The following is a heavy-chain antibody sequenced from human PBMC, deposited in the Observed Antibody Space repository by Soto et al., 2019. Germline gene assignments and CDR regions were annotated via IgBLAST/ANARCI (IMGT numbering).Heavy chain of an antibody. V-gene: IGHV4-4*02. D-gene: IGHD3-16*02. CDR3: ASSDRSAYYYYSMDV. J-gene: IGHJ6*02. CDR2: IYHSGST. Sequence: SETRSLTCAVCGGSISSSNWWSWVRQPPGKGLEWIGEIYHSGSTNYNPSLKSRVTISVDKSQNQFSLKLSSVTAPDTAVYYCASSDRSAYYYYSMDVWGQGTTVTVSS. CDR1: GGSISSSNW.